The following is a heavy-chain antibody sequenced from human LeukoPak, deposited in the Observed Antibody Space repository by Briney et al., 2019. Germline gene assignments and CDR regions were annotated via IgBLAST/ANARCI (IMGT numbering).Heavy chain of an antibody. CDR2: IYPGDSDT. CDR1: GYSFTSYW. V-gene: IGHV5-51*01. D-gene: IGHD1-26*01. Sequence: GESLKISCKGSGYSFTSYWIGWVRQMPGKGLEWMGIIYPGDSDTRYSPSFQGQVTISADKSISTAYLQWSSLKASDTAMYYCARLFSGSYYPDPYYFDYWGQGTLVTVSS. CDR3: ARLFSGSYYPDPYYFDY. J-gene: IGHJ4*02.